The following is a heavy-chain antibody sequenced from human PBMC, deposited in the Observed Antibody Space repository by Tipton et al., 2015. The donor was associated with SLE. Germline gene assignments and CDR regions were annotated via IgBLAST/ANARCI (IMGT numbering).Heavy chain of an antibody. Sequence: GSLRLSCAASGLTFSDYYMSWIRQAPGKGLEWVSYISSSGSTIYYADSVKGRFTISRDNAKNSLYLQMNSLRAEDTAVYYCARDDDPLVLPDYWGQGTLVTVSS. CDR3: ARDDDPLVLPDY. V-gene: IGHV3-11*04. J-gene: IGHJ4*02. CDR2: ISSSGSTI. CDR1: GLTFSDYY. D-gene: IGHD2-8*01.